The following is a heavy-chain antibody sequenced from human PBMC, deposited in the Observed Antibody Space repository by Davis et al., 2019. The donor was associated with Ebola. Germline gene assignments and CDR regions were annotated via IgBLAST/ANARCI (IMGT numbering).Heavy chain of an antibody. Sequence: GESLKISCTASGFTFSNAWMSWVRQSPGKGLEWVSTISHTGTTYYSDSVKGRFTVSRDNSKNTLYLQMNSLRAEDTAMYFCARRIGGVGSTGPTFDIWGQGTVVTVSS. CDR2: ISHTGTT. V-gene: IGHV3-53*01. CDR1: GFTFSNAW. D-gene: IGHD1-26*01. J-gene: IGHJ3*02. CDR3: ARRIGGVGSTGPTFDI.